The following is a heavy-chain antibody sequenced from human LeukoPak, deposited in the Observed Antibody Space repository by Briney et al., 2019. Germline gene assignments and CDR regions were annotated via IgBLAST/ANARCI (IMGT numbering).Heavy chain of an antibody. Sequence: GGSLRLSCGASGFTFSNYVMSWVRQAPGKGLEWVSAISDSGDNTYYADSVKGRFTISRDNSKNTLYLQMNSLRAEDTAGYYCAKGXXRFSFDYWGQGTLVTVSS. V-gene: IGHV3-23*01. CDR3: AKGXXRFSFDY. CDR2: ISDSGDNT. J-gene: IGHJ4*02. CDR1: GFTFSNYV.